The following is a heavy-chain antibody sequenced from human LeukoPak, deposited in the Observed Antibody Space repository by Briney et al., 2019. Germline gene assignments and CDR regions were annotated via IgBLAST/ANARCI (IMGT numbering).Heavy chain of an antibody. CDR1: GSSISNYY. V-gene: IGHV4-59*01. Sequence: SETLSLTCTVSGSSISNYYWSWIRQPPGKGLGWMGYIYYSGSTNYNPSLKSRVTISVDTSKNQFSLKLSSVTAADTAVYYCAREYCSSTSCSGIDYWGQGTLVTVSS. CDR3: AREYCSSTSCSGIDY. D-gene: IGHD2-2*01. J-gene: IGHJ4*02. CDR2: IYYSGST.